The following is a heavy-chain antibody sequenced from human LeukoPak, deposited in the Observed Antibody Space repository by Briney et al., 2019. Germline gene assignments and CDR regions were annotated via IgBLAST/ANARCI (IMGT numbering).Heavy chain of an antibody. V-gene: IGHV3-30*04. J-gene: IGHJ4*02. CDR2: MSYDGRNK. CDR1: GFTFSNYA. Sequence: GGSLRLSCAASGFTFSNYAMHWVRQAPGKGLEWVAVMSYDGRNKYYADSVKGRFTISRDNSKNTLYLQMNSLRTEDTAMYYCARGASIAVADYWGQGSLVTVSS. D-gene: IGHD6-19*01. CDR3: ARGASIAVADY.